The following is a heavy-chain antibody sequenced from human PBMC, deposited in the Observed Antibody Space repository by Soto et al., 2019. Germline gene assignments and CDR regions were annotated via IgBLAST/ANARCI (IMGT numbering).Heavy chain of an antibody. Sequence: ASVKVSCKASGYTFTSYYMHWVRQAPGQGLEWMGIINPSGGSTSYAQKFQGRVTMTRDTSTSTVYMELSSLRSEDTAVYYCAREVTGVGFGSVSGMDVWGQGTTVTV. CDR1: GYTFTSYY. D-gene: IGHD7-27*01. CDR3: AREVTGVGFGSVSGMDV. V-gene: IGHV1-46*01. J-gene: IGHJ6*02. CDR2: INPSGGST.